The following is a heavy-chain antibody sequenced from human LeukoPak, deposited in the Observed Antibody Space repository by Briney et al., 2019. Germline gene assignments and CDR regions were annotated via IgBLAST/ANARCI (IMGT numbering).Heavy chain of an antibody. CDR3: TREARVGNWFDP. CDR1: GYTFTDYY. D-gene: IGHD2-2*01. CDR2: INPDNGGT. Sequence: ASVKVSCRASGYTFTDYYIHWVRQAPGQGLEWMGWINPDNGGTNYARKFQGRVTMTRDTSIRTVYMDLSRLRSDDTAVFYCTREARVGNWFDPWGQGTQVTVSS. J-gene: IGHJ5*02. V-gene: IGHV1-2*02.